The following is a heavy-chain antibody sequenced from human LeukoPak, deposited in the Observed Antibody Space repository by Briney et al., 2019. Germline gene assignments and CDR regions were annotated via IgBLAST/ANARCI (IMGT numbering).Heavy chain of an antibody. D-gene: IGHD6-13*01. Sequence: SETLSLTCAVYGGSFSGYYWSWIRQPPGKGLEWIGEINHSGSTSYNPSLKSRVTISVDTSKNQFSLKLSSVTAADTAVYYCARGFERGSISWYTKNYYYFDYWGQGTLVTVSS. V-gene: IGHV4-34*01. CDR1: GGSFSGYY. J-gene: IGHJ4*02. CDR3: ARGFERGSISWYTKNYYYFDY. CDR2: INHSGST.